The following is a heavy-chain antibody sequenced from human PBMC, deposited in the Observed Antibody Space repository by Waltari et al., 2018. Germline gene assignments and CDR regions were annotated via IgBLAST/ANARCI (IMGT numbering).Heavy chain of an antibody. CDR1: GFTFADPA. CDR3: VKGRYYDFWSAYPDY. V-gene: IGHV3-43D*04. CDR2: ISWDGTNT. D-gene: IGHD3-3*01. J-gene: IGHJ4*02. Sequence: ELQLVESGGAVVQPGGSLRLSCATSGFTFADPAMHWVRQAPGKGLEWVSVISWDGTNTYYVDSVKGRFTISRDNSKSTLYLQMSSLRAEDTALYYCVKGRYYDFWSAYPDYWGQGTLVTVSS.